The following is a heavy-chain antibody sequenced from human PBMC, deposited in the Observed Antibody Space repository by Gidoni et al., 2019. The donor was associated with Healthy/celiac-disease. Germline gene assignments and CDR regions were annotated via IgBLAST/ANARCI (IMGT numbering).Heavy chain of an antibody. D-gene: IGHD2-21*02. CDR3: ARGAFVTAFDY. CDR2: ISYDGSNK. J-gene: IGHJ4*02. V-gene: IGHV3-30-3*01. Sequence: QVQLVESGGGVVQPGRSLRPSCAASGFTFSSYAMHWVRQAPGKGLEWVAVISYDGSNKYYADSVKGRFTISRDNSKNTLYLQMNSLRAEDTAVYYCARGAFVTAFDYWGQGTLVTVSS. CDR1: GFTFSSYA.